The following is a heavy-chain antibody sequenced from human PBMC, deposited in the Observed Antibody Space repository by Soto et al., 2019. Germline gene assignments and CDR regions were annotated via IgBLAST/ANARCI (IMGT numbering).Heavy chain of an antibody. CDR2: INPSGGST. CDR3: ANLGYCSSTSCYGDRGFDY. V-gene: IGHV1-46*01. D-gene: IGHD2-2*01. J-gene: IGHJ4*02. CDR1: GYTFTSYY. Sequence: ASVKVSCKASGYTFTSYYMHWVRQAPGQGLEWMGIINPSGGSTSYAQKFQGRVTMTRDTPTSTVYMELSSLRSEDTAVYYCANLGYCSSTSCYGDRGFDYWGQGTLVTVS.